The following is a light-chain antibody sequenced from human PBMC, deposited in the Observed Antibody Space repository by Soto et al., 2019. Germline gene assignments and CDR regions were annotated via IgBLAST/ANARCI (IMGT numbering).Light chain of an antibody. J-gene: IGLJ1*01. V-gene: IGLV2-23*01. CDR3: CSYAGSSTYV. CDR2: EGS. Sequence: QSALTQHASVSGSPGQSITMSCTGTSKVVGSYNLVSWYQQHPGKAPKLMIYEGSKRPSGVSNRFSGSKSGNTASLTISGLQAEDEADYYCCSYAGSSTYVFGTGTKVTVL. CDR1: SKVVGSYNL.